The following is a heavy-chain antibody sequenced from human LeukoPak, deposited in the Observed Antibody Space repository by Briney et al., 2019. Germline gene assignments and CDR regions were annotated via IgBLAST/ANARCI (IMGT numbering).Heavy chain of an antibody. V-gene: IGHV4-34*01. D-gene: IGHD1-26*01. J-gene: IGHJ4*02. CDR1: GGSFSGYY. CDR2: INHSGST. CDR3: ARGWVSYVFDY. Sequence: SSETLSLTCAVYGGSFSGYYWSWIRQPPGKGLEWIGEINHSGSTNYNPSLKSRVTISVDTSKNQFSLKLSSVTAADTAVYYCARGWVSYVFDYWGQGTLVTVSS.